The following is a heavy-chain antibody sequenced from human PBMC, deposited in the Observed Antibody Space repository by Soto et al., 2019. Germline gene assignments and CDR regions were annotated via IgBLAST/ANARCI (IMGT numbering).Heavy chain of an antibody. CDR1: GYTFTSYG. CDR3: ARDMFPAHIVAVTTVVGVY. Sequence: GASVKVSCKASGYTFTSYGISWVRQAPGQGLEWMGWISAYNGNTNYAQKLQGRVTMTTDTSTSTAYMELRSLRSDDTAVYYCARDMFPAHIVAVTTVVGVYWGQGTLVTVSS. D-gene: IGHD2-21*02. J-gene: IGHJ4*02. CDR2: ISAYNGNT. V-gene: IGHV1-18*01.